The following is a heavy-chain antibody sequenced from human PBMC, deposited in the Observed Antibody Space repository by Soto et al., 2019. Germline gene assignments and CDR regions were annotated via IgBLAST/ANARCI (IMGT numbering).Heavy chain of an antibody. CDR3: ARLYCSAPSCYSVGALDI. D-gene: IGHD2-15*01. J-gene: IGHJ3*02. V-gene: IGHV3-33*01. CDR1: GFTFSSYG. CDR2: IWFDGSDK. Sequence: GGSLRLSCAASGFTFSSYGMHWVRQAPGKGLEWVALIWFDGSDKYYTESVKGRFTISRDNSKSTLYLQMNSLRAEDTALYYCARLYCSAPSCYSVGALDITGTRTRGTVS.